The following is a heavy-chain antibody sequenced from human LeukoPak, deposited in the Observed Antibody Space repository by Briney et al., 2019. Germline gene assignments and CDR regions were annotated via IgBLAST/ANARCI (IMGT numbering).Heavy chain of an antibody. CDR1: GGSISRSNFY. Sequence: SETLSLTCTVSGGSISRSNFYWAWIRQPPGKGLEWIGSIYYSGNTYSNPPLKSRVTISVDTSKNQFSLKLRSVTAADTAVYYCVREVSTIEASGRLFTHSFDPWGQGTLVTVSS. CDR3: VREVSTIEASGRLFTHSFDP. CDR2: IYYSGNT. J-gene: IGHJ5*02. V-gene: IGHV4-39*07. D-gene: IGHD6-13*01.